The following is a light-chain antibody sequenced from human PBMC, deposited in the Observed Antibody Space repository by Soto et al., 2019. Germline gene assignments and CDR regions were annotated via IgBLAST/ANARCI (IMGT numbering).Light chain of an antibody. J-gene: IGKJ2*01. V-gene: IGKV3-11*01. CDR2: DAS. CDR1: QTLANY. CDR3: QPRSDSYT. Sequence: EVVLTQSPATLSLSPGERATLSCRASQTLANYLAWYQQRPGQAPRLLIYDASNRATGIPARFSGSGSGTDFTLTISSLEPEDSAVYYCQPRSDSYTFGQGTPLEIK.